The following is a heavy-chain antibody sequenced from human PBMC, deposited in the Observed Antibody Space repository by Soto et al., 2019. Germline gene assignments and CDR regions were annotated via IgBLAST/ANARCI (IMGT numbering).Heavy chain of an antibody. V-gene: IGHV4-34*01. CDR1: GGSFSGYY. J-gene: IGHJ6*02. CDR2: INHSGST. D-gene: IGHD6-19*01. Sequence: SSETLSLTCAVYGGSFSGYYWSWIRQPPGKGLEWIGEINHSGSTNYNPSLKSRVTISVDTSKNQFSLKLSSVTAADTAVYYCARGREQWLEYYYYGMDVWGQGTTVTVS. CDR3: ARGREQWLEYYYYGMDV.